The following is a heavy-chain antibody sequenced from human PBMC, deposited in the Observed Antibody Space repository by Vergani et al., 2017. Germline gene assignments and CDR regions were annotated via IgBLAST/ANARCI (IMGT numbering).Heavy chain of an antibody. V-gene: IGHV3-30-3*01. CDR3: ARGGRFESPSRNYYYYMDV. CDR1: GFPFSSYA. CDR2: ISYDGSNK. J-gene: IGHJ6*03. Sequence: VQLVESGGGLVKPGGSLRLSCAASGFPFSSYAMHWVRQAPGKGLERVAVISYDGSNKYYADSVKGRLTSSRDNSKNTLYLQMNSLRAEDTAVYYCARGGRFESPSRNYYYYMDVWGKGTTVTVSS. D-gene: IGHD3-10*01.